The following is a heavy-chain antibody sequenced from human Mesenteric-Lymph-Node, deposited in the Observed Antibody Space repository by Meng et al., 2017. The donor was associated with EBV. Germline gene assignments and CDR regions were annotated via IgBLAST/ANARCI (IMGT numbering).Heavy chain of an antibody. CDR3: ARGATSVFDL. CDR1: GDSVSSSSAA. V-gene: IGHV6-1*01. CDR2: TYYRSKWYN. J-gene: IGHJ2*01. Sequence: QVQLQQSGPGLVKPSXXLSLPXVISGDSVSSSSAAWTWIRQSPSRGLEWLGRTYYRSKWYNDYAVFVKSRITINPDTSKNQFSLQLNSVTPEDTAVYYCARGATSVFDLWGRGTLVTVSS.